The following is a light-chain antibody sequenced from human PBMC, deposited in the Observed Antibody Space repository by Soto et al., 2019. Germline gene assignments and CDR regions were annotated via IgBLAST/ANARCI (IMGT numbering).Light chain of an antibody. CDR3: QQYGSSSYT. CDR1: QSIRSSY. CDR2: AAS. J-gene: IGKJ2*01. V-gene: IGKV3-20*01. Sequence: EIVLTQSPGTLSLSPGERATLSCRASQSIRSSYLAWYQQKPGQAPRLLIYAASSRATGIPDRFSGSGSGKDFTINISRLEPEDFAVYYCQQYGSSSYTFGQGTQLEIK.